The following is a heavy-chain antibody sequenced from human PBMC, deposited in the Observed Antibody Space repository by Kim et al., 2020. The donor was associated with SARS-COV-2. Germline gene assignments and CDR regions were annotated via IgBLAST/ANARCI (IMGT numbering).Heavy chain of an antibody. J-gene: IGHJ6*02. CDR2: FDPEDGET. Sequence: ASVKVSCKVSGYTLTELSMHWVRQAPGKGLEWMGGFDPEDGETIYAQKFQGRVTMTEDTSTDTAYMELSSLRSEDTAVYYCATARSGSGWVLYGVDIWGQGATVTVSS. V-gene: IGHV1-24*01. D-gene: IGHD6-19*01. CDR3: ATARSGSGWVLYGVDI. CDR1: GYTLTELS.